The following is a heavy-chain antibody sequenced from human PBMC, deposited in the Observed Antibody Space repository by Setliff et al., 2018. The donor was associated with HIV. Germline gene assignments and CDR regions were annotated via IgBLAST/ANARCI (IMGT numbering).Heavy chain of an antibody. CDR2: IIPIFGTS. V-gene: IGHV1-69*01. Sequence: PGASVKVSCKASGGSSSNYAFSWVRQAPGQGLEWMGGIIPIFGTSNYARKFQGRVTLNADGSTSTVYMELNSLTSEDTAIYYCAKSRRYTIFPSEAAFDIWGQGTLVTVSS. CDR1: GGSSSNYA. CDR3: AKSRRYTIFPSEAAFDI. D-gene: IGHD3-16*02. J-gene: IGHJ3*02.